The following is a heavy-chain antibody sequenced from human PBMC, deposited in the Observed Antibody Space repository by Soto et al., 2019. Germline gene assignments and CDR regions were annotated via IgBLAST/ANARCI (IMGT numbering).Heavy chain of an antibody. Sequence: SETLSLTCTVSGGSISSGGYYWSWIRQHPGKGLEWIGYIYYSGSTYYNPSLKSRVTISVYTSNNQFSLKLSSVTAADTAVFYCWRVYYYDSSGYSLDNWYFDLWGRGTLVTVSS. V-gene: IGHV4-31*03. CDR3: WRVYYYDSSGYSLDNWYFDL. CDR2: IYYSGST. J-gene: IGHJ2*01. D-gene: IGHD3-22*01. CDR1: GGSISSGGYY.